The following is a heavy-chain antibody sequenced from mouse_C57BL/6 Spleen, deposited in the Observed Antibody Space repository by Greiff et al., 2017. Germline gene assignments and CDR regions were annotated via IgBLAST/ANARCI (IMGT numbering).Heavy chain of an antibody. CDR1: GFTFSSYA. D-gene: IGHD4-1*01. CDR2: IRDGGSYT. V-gene: IGHV5-4*03. J-gene: IGHJ3*01. CDR3: ANWDGGFAY. Sequence: EVKLVESGGGLVKPGGSLKLSCAASGFTFSSYAMSWVRQTPEKRLEWVATIRDGGSYTYYPDHVKGRFTISRDHAKKKLYLQMSHLKSEDTAMYYCANWDGGFAYWGQGTLVTVAA.